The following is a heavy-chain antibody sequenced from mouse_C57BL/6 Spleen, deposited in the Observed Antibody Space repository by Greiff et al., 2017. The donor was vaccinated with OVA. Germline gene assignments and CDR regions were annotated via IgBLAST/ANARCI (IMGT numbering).Heavy chain of an antibody. CDR1: GYAFRSYW. J-gene: IGHJ2*01. Sequence: QVQLKQSGAELVKPGASVKISCKASGYAFRSYWMNWVKQRPGKGLEWIGQIYPGDGDTNSHGKFKGKATLTADKSSSTAYMQLSSLTSEDSAVYFCARGGYGSSYPDYWGQGTTRTVSS. CDR3: ARGGYGSSYPDY. CDR2: IYPGDGDT. V-gene: IGHV1-80*01. D-gene: IGHD1-1*01.